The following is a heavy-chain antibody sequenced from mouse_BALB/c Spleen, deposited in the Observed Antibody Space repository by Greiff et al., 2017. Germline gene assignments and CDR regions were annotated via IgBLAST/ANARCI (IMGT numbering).Heavy chain of an antibody. V-gene: IGHV2-9*02. Sequence: QVQLKESGPGLVAPSQSLSITCTVSGFSLTSYGVHWVRQPPGKGLEWLGVIWAGGSTNYNSALMSRLSISKDNSKSQVFLKMNSLQTDDTAMYYCARDYDGYFDYWGQGTTLTVSS. J-gene: IGHJ2*01. CDR3: ARDYDGYFDY. D-gene: IGHD2-3*01. CDR2: IWAGGST. CDR1: GFSLTSYG.